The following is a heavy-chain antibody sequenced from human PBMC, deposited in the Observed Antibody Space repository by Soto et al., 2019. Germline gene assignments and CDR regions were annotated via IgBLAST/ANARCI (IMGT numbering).Heavy chain of an antibody. CDR2: INPYNGNT. D-gene: IGHD6-13*01. Sequence: GASSKYSCKTSGYTFTSYGIIWVLQPPGQGLEWMSCINPYNGNTKYAEKFLGRVTVTTDTSTATAYMEVRSLTFDHTAVFYCARVGVGLAAPRVWRYWGKGTPVTVSS. CDR1: GYTFTSYG. CDR3: ARVGVGLAAPRVWRY. J-gene: IGHJ4*02. V-gene: IGHV1-18*01.